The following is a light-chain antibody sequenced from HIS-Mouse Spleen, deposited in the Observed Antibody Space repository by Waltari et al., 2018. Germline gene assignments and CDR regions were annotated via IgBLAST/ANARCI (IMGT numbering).Light chain of an antibody. CDR2: EDN. Sequence: NFMLTQPHSVSESPGKTVTISCTGSSGSIASNYVQGYQQRPGSAPTTVIYEDNQRPSGVPDRFSGSIDSSSNSASLTISGLKTEDEADYYCQSYDSSNSWVFGGGTKLTVL. V-gene: IGLV6-57*02. CDR1: SGSIASNY. CDR3: QSYDSSNSWV. J-gene: IGLJ3*02.